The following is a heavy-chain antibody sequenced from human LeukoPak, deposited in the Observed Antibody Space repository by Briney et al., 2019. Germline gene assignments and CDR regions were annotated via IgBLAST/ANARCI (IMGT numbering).Heavy chain of an antibody. V-gene: IGHV4-34*01. CDR2: INHSGST. J-gene: IGHJ5*02. Sequence: PTETLSLTCAVYGGSFSGYCWSWIRQPPGKGLEWIGEINHSGSTNYNPSLKSRVTISVDTSKNQFSLKLSSVTAADTAVYYCARGLYGSGSWCWFDPWGQGTLVTVSS. CDR1: GGSFSGYC. D-gene: IGHD3-10*01. CDR3: ARGLYGSGSWCWFDP.